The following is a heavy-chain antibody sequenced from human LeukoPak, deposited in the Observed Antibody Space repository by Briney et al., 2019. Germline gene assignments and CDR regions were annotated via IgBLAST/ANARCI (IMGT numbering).Heavy chain of an antibody. V-gene: IGHV1-18*01. CDR2: ISAYNGNT. CDR3: ARVDYSSSFSLDY. CDR1: GYAFTSYA. D-gene: IGHD6-13*01. J-gene: IGHJ4*02. Sequence: EASVKVSCKASGYAFTSYAMNWVRQAPGQGLEWMGWISAYNGNTNYAQKLQGRVTMTTDTSTSTAYMELRSLRSDDTAVYYCARVDYSSSFSLDYWGQGTLVTVSS.